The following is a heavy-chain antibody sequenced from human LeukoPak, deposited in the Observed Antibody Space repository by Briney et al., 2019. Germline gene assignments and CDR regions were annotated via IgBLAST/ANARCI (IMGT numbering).Heavy chain of an antibody. V-gene: IGHV1-69*05. J-gene: IGHJ5*02. Sequence: SVKVSCKASGGTFSSYAISWVRRAPGQGLEWMGGIIPIFGTANYAQKFQGRVTITTDESTSTAYMELSSLRSEDTAVYYCAFRGGATSGSFDPWGQGTLVTVSS. CDR2: IIPIFGTA. D-gene: IGHD1-26*01. CDR1: GGTFSSYA. CDR3: AFRGGATSGSFDP.